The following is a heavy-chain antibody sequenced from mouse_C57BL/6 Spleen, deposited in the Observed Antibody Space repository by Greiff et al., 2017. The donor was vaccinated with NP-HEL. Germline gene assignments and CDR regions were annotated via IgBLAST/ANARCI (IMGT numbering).Heavy chain of an antibody. CDR3: AREREYGSSSALFAY. V-gene: IGHV1-61*01. CDR1: GYTFTSYW. Sequence: QVQLQQPGAELVRPGSSVKLSCKASGYTFTSYWMDWVKQRPGQGLEWIGNIYPSDSETHYNQKFKDKATLTVDKSSSTAYMQLSSLTSEDSEVYYCAREREYGSSSALFAYWGQGTLVTVSA. D-gene: IGHD1-1*01. CDR2: IYPSDSET. J-gene: IGHJ3*01.